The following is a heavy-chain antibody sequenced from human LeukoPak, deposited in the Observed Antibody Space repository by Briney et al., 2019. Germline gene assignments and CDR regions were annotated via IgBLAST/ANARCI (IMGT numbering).Heavy chain of an antibody. CDR1: GFTFSSYW. V-gene: IGHV3-74*01. D-gene: IGHD1-26*01. J-gene: IGHJ3*02. CDR3: ARRGATRVAFDI. CDR2: INSDGSTT. Sequence: GGSLRLSCAASGFTFSSYWMHWVRHAPGKGLVWVSRINSDGSTTSYADSVKGRFTISRDNAKNTLYLQMKSLRAEDTAVYYCARRGATRVAFDIWGQGTMVTVSS.